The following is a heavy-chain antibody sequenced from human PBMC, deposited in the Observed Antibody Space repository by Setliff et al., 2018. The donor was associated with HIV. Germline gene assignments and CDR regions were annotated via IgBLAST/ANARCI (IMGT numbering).Heavy chain of an antibody. J-gene: IGHJ6*03. CDR1: DSGTYY. CDR2: VSSRGDT. V-gene: IGHV4-4*07. D-gene: IGHD3-10*01. CDR3: ARTLEAATMVSLYYHYYYYMDV. Sequence: NPSETLSLTCTVSDSGTYYWSWIRQPAGKGLEWIGRVSSRGDTNYNPSLKSRVTMSVDTSKNLFALNLTSVTAADTAVYFCARTLEAATMVSLYYHYYYYMDVWGKGTTVTVSS.